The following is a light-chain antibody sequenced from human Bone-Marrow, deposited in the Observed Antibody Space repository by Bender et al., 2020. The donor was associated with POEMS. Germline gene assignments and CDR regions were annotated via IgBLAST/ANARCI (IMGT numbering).Light chain of an antibody. J-gene: IGLJ1*01. CDR3: FSYTSSSTYV. Sequence: QSALSQPASVSGSPGQSITISCTGSSGDVGGYNYVSWYRQYPGKAPNLIIYDVNERPSGVPDRLSGSKSGNTASLTISGLQAEDEADYYCFSYTSSSTYVFGTGTKVTVL. CDR2: DVN. CDR1: SGDVGGYNY. V-gene: IGLV2-14*03.